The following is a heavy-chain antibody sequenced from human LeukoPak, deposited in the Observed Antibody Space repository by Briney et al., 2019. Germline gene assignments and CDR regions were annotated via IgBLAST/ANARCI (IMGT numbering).Heavy chain of an antibody. CDR1: GGSISSYY. CDR3: ARGIGYCSGGSCHEFDY. J-gene: IGHJ4*02. CDR2: IYYSGST. V-gene: IGHV4-59*08. Sequence: SETLSLTCTVSGGSISSYYWSWIRQPPGKGLEWIGYIYYSGSTNYNPSLKSRVTISVDTSKNQFSLKLSSVTAADTAVYYCARGIGYCSGGSCHEFDYWGQGTLVTVSS. D-gene: IGHD2-15*01.